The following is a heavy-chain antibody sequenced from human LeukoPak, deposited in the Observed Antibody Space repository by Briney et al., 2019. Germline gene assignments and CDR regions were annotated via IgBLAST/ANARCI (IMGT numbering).Heavy chain of an antibody. D-gene: IGHD3-3*01. J-gene: IGHJ6*02. CDR2: INHSGST. CDR3: ARHKYYDFWSGYYNYGMDV. Sequence: PSETLSLTCAVYGGSFSGYYWSWIRQPPGKGLEWIGEINHSGSTNYNPSLKSRVTISVDTSKNQFSLKLSSVTAADTAVYYCARHKYYDFWSGYYNYGMDVWGQGTTVTVSS. V-gene: IGHV4-34*01. CDR1: GGSFSGYY.